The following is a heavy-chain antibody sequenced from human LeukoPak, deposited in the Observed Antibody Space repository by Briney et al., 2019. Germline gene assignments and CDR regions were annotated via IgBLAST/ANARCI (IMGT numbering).Heavy chain of an antibody. CDR3: AGALGRTYYYYYGMDV. CDR1: GFTFSSYA. Sequence: GGSLRLSCAASGFTFSSYAMTWVRQAPGKGLEWVSAISGSGGSTYCADSVKGRFTISRDNSKNTLYLQMNSLRAEDTAVYYCAGALGRTYYYYYGMDVWGQGTTVTVSS. V-gene: IGHV3-23*01. D-gene: IGHD1-14*01. J-gene: IGHJ6*02. CDR2: ISGSGGST.